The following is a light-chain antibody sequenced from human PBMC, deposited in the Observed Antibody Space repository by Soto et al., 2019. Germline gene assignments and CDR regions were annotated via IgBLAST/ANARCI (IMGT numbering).Light chain of an antibody. CDR1: QSVRGW. V-gene: IGKV1-5*01. Sequence: DIQITQSPSTLSASVGDTVTVTCRASQSVRGWLAWYEQKPGEAAKLLIYDASALQRGVQSMFSGSGAGTNFTRTITSLQPDDVATYYCQQYETCSGTFGPGTKVDIK. CDR2: DAS. J-gene: IGKJ1*01. CDR3: QQYETCSGT.